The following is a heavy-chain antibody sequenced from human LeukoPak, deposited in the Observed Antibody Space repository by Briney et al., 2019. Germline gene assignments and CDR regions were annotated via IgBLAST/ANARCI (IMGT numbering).Heavy chain of an antibody. CDR3: ARFASLNSRSWYYAFDI. CDR1: GYTFTSND. Sequence: ASVKVSCKASGYTFTSNDIHWVRQAPGQGLEWMGIIDPSGGITSYAQKFQGRVTMTRDTSTSTVYMELSSLRSEDTAVYYCARFASLNSRSWYYAFDIWGQGTMVTVSS. D-gene: IGHD6-13*01. CDR2: IDPSGGIT. V-gene: IGHV1-46*01. J-gene: IGHJ3*02.